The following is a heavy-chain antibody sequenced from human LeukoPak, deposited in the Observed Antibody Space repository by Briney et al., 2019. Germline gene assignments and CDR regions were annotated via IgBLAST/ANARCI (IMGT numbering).Heavy chain of an antibody. CDR1: GGSFSGYY. Sequence: PSETLSLTCAVYGGSFSGYYWSWIRQPPGKGLEWIGEIYHSGSTNYNPYLKSRVTISVDTSKNQFSLKLSSVTDADTAVYYCAWLRYFGWTDAFDIWGQGTMVTVSS. D-gene: IGHD3-9*01. CDR2: IYHSGST. V-gene: IGHV4-34*01. J-gene: IGHJ3*02. CDR3: AWLRYFGWTDAFDI.